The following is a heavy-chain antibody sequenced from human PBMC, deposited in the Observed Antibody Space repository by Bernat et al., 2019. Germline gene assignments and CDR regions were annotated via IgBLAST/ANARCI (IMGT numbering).Heavy chain of an antibody. V-gene: IGHV3-48*03. CDR1: GFTFSNYE. CDR2: IGSSGITI. CDR3: AVITMVQGVGTFPDY. J-gene: IGHJ4*02. Sequence: EVQLVESGGGLVQPGGSLRLSCAAFGFTFSNYEMNWVRQAPGKGLEWVSYIGSSGITIYYTESVKGRFTISRDNAKNSLYLQMNSLRAEHTAVYYCAVITMVQGVGTFPDYWGQGTLVSVSS. D-gene: IGHD3-10*01.